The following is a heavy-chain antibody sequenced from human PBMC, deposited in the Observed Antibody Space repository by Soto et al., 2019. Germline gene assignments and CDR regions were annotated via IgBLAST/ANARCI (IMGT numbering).Heavy chain of an antibody. J-gene: IGHJ5*01. CDR3: ARDPGTIFGVVFDC. CDR2: ISSSSSYI. V-gene: IGHV3-21*01. D-gene: IGHD3-3*01. Sequence: EVQLVESGGGLVKPGGSLRLSCAASGFTFSSYSMNWVRQAPGKGLEWVSSISSSSSYIYYADSVKGRFTISRDNAKNSRYLQMNSLRAEDTAVYYCARDPGTIFGVVFDCWGQGTLVTVSS. CDR1: GFTFSSYS.